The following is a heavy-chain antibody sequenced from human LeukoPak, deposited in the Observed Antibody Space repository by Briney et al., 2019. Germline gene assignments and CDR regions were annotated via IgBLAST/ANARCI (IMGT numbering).Heavy chain of an antibody. D-gene: IGHD2-15*01. J-gene: IGHJ4*02. CDR2: IIPILGIA. CDR1: GGAFSSYA. Sequence: GASVKVSCKASGGAFSSYAISWVRQAPGQGLEWMGRIIPILGIANYAQKFQGRVTITADKSTSTAYMELSSLRSEDTAVYYCAREPCSGGSCYPIDYWGQGTLVNVSS. CDR3: AREPCSGGSCYPIDY. V-gene: IGHV1-69*04.